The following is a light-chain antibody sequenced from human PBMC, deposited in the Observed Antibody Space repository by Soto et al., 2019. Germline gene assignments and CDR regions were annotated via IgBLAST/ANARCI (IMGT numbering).Light chain of an antibody. CDR1: QSVSSY. CDR3: QQRSNWPLT. V-gene: IGKV3-11*01. CDR2: DAS. Sequence: EIVLTQSPATLSLSPGESATLSCRASQSVSSYLAWYQQKLGQAPRLLIYDASNRATGIPARFSGSGSGTDFTLTITSLEPEDFALYYCQQRSNWPLTFGGGTKAEIK. J-gene: IGKJ4*01.